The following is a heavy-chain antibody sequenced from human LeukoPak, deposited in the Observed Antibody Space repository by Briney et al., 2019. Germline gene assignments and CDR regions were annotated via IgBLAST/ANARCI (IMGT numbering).Heavy chain of an antibody. Sequence: SETLSLTCTVSGGSISSSSYYWGWIRQPPGKGLEWIGSLYYSGSTYYNPSLKSRVTISVDTSKNQFSLKLSSVTAADTAVYYCARQVGSSSWEHYYYYGMDVWGQGTTVTVSS. CDR1: GGSISSSSYY. CDR2: LYYSGST. CDR3: ARQVGSSSWEHYYYYGMDV. J-gene: IGHJ6*02. V-gene: IGHV4-39*01. D-gene: IGHD6-13*01.